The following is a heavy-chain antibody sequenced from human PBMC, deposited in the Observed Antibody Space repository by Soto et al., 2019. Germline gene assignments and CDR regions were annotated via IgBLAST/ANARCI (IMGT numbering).Heavy chain of an antibody. D-gene: IGHD1-26*01. CDR3: TRAAIRGELLDY. J-gene: IGHJ4*02. Sequence: ESGGGVVQPGRSLRLSCAASGFTFNNYGMHWVRQAPGKGLEWVALIWHDGSNKGYADSVKGRFTISRDNSKNTLNLQMNSLRVEVTAVYYCTRAAIRGELLDYWGQGTQVTVSS. CDR1: GFTFNNYG. V-gene: IGHV3-33*01. CDR2: IWHDGSNK.